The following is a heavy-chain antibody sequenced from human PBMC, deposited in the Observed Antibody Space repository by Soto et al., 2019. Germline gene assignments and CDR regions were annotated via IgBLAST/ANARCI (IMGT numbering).Heavy chain of an antibody. J-gene: IGHJ6*02. D-gene: IGHD1-1*01. CDR3: AMTHGKNYYYYNGMDV. Sequence: SSETLSLTCTVSGGSISSSSYYWGWIRQPPGKGLEWIGSIYYSGSTYYNPSLKSRVTISVDTSKNQFSLKLSSVTAADTAVYYCAMTHGKNYYYYNGMDVWGQGTLVTVSS. V-gene: IGHV4-39*01. CDR2: IYYSGST. CDR1: GGSISSSSYY.